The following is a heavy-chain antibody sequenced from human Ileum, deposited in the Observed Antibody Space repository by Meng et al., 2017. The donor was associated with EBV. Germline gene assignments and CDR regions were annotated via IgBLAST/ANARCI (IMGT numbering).Heavy chain of an antibody. CDR3: ASSDYYRSDY. Sequence: VHLQESGPGLVKPWETLSLTCAVAGGSISRSDWWSWVRQPPGKGLEWIGETSHSGSTNYSPSLKSRVTISLDKSKNQLSLKLNSVTAADTAVYYCASSDYYRSDYWGQGTLVTVSS. CDR1: GGSISRSDW. V-gene: IGHV4-4*02. CDR2: TSHSGST. J-gene: IGHJ4*02. D-gene: IGHD3-22*01.